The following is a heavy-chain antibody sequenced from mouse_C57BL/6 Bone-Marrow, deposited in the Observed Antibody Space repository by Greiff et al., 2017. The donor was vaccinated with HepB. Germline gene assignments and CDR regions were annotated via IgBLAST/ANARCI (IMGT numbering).Heavy chain of an antibody. D-gene: IGHD1-1*01. CDR3: ARALYYGSFFDY. Sequence: EVHLVESEGGLVQPGSSMKLSCTASGFTFSDYYMAWVRQVPEKGLEWVANINYDGSSTYYLDSLKSRFIISRDNAKNILYLQMSSLKSEDTATYYCARALYYGSFFDYWGQGTTLTVSS. V-gene: IGHV5-16*01. J-gene: IGHJ2*01. CDR2: INYDGSST. CDR1: GFTFSDYY.